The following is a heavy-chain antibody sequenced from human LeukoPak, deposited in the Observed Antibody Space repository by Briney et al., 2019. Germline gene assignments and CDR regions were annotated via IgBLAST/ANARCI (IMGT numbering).Heavy chain of an antibody. CDR1: GFTFSSYA. D-gene: IGHD3-10*01. V-gene: IGHV3-23*01. CDR2: INGSGGST. Sequence: GGSLRLSCAASGFTFSSYAMSWVRQAPGKGLEWVSAINGSGGSTYYADSVKGRFTISRDNSKNTLYLQMNSLRAEDTAVYYCAKGYYYGSGADAFDIWGQGTMVTVSS. CDR3: AKGYYYGSGADAFDI. J-gene: IGHJ3*02.